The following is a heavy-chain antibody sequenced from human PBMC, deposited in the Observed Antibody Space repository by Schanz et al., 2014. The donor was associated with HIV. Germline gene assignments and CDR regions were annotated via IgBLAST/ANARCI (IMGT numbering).Heavy chain of an antibody. V-gene: IGHV3-30*03. Sequence: QVHLVESGGGVVQPGRSLRLSCAASGLTFNSFGIHWVRQAPGKGREWVAVISYDAVNKFYADSVQGRFTISRDDSKNTVSLQMDDLRDEDTALYYCARDALPSSVRGMISNWFDPWGQGTLVTVSS. CDR1: GLTFNSFG. CDR3: ARDALPSSVRGMISNWFDP. CDR2: ISYDAVNK. J-gene: IGHJ5*02. D-gene: IGHD3-10*01.